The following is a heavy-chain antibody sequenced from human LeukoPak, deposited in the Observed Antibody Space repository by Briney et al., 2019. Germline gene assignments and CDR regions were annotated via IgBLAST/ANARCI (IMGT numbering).Heavy chain of an antibody. J-gene: IGHJ4*02. CDR3: ARLAAISGSDYPDD. V-gene: IGHV4-59*08. D-gene: IGHD1-26*01. CDR1: GVSISSYY. CDR2: IFYSGNT. Sequence: SETLSLTCTVSGVSISSYYWSWIRQPPGKGLEWIGYIFYSGNTIYNPSLKSRVTISVDTSRNHFSLRLRSVTAADTAVYYCARLAAISGSDYPDDWGQGTLVTVSS.